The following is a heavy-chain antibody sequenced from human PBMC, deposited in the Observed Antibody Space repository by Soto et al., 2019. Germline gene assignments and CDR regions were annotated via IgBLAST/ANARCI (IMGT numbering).Heavy chain of an antibody. CDR1: GFTFDDYA. J-gene: IGHJ4*02. CDR3: AKGKAAAGSWGYYFDY. Sequence: EVQLVESGGGLVQPGRSLRLSCVASGFTFDDYAMHWVRQAPGKGLEWVSGFSWNSGGIGYADSVKGRFTISRDNAKNSLYLQMNSLRAEDTALYYCAKGKAAAGSWGYYFDYWGQGTLVTVSS. D-gene: IGHD6-13*01. CDR2: FSWNSGGI. V-gene: IGHV3-9*01.